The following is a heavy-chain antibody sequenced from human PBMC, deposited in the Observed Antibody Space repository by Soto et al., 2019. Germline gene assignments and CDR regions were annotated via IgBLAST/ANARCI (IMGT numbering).Heavy chain of an antibody. V-gene: IGHV1-18*01. CDR3: ARDLTRYCSSTSCSPFDP. D-gene: IGHD2-2*01. J-gene: IGHJ5*02. CDR1: GYTFTSYG. Sequence: ASVKVSCKASGYTFTSYGISCVRQAPGQVLEWMGWISAYNGNTNYAQKLQGRVTMTTDTSTSTAYMELRSLRSDDTAVYYCARDLTRYCSSTSCSPFDPWGQGTLVTVSS. CDR2: ISAYNGNT.